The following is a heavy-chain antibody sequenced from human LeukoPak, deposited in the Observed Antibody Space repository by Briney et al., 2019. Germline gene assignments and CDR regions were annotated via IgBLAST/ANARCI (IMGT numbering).Heavy chain of an antibody. CDR1: GGTFSSYA. CDR2: IIPIFGTA. J-gene: IGHJ4*02. D-gene: IGHD5-24*01. Sequence: ASVKVSCKASGGTFSSYAISWVRQAPGQGLEWMGGIIPIFGTANYAQKFQGRVTITTDESTSTAYMELSSLRSEDTAVYYCAAMATTPLGLFDYWGQGTLVTVSS. V-gene: IGHV1-69*05. CDR3: AAMATTPLGLFDY.